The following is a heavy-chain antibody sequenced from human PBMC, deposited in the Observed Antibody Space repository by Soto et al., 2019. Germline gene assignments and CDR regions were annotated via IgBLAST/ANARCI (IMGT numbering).Heavy chain of an antibody. V-gene: IGHV3-23*01. J-gene: IGHJ4*02. CDR2: ISGSGGST. CDR1: GFTFSSYA. D-gene: IGHD2-15*01. CDR3: AKGTCKSGGSCYSTSDY. Sequence: EVQLLESGGGLVQPGGSLRLSCAASGFTFSSYAMSWVRQAPGKGLEWVSGISGSGGSTYYADSVTGRFTISRDNSESSLFLQMNSLRAEDTAIYYCAKGTCKSGGSCYSTSDYWGQGTLVTVSS.